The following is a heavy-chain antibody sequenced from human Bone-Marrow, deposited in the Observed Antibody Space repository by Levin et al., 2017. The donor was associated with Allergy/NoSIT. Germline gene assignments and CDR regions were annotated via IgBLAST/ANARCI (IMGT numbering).Heavy chain of an antibody. CDR2: IFPSGTT. CDR3: ARIGICRYFDY. J-gene: IGHJ4*02. Sequence: SETLSLTCTVSGGSIRSYYWSWIRQPAGKGLEWIGRIFPSGTTSYNPSLKSRVTMSVDTSKNHFSLNLNSVTAADPAVYYCARIGICRYFDYWGQGTLVTVSS. CDR1: GGSIRSYY. V-gene: IGHV4-4*07. D-gene: IGHD1-14*01.